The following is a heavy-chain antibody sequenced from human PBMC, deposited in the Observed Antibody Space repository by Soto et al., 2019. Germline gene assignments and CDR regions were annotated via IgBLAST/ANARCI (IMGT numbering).Heavy chain of an antibody. J-gene: IGHJ5*02. Sequence: SETLSLTCAVYGGSFSGYYWSWIRQPPGKGLEWIGEINHSGSTNYNPSLKSRVTVSVDTSKNQFSLKLSSVTAADTAVYYCARGHVLAYYYGSGSYRWFDPWGQGTLVTVSS. CDR1: GGSFSGYY. CDR3: ARGHVLAYYYGSGSYRWFDP. CDR2: INHSGST. V-gene: IGHV4-34*01. D-gene: IGHD3-10*01.